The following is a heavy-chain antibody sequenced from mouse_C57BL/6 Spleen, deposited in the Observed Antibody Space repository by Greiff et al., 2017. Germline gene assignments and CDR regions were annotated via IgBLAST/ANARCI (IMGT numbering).Heavy chain of an antibody. V-gene: IGHV1-82*01. CDR1: GYAFSSSW. CDR2: IYPGDGDT. J-gene: IGHJ2*01. D-gene: IGHD2-3*01. CDR3: GRKYYDGYYFDD. Sequence: QVQLKRSGPELVKPGASVKISCKPSGYAFSSSWMNWVKQRPGKGLEWIGRIYPGDGDTNYNGKFKGKATLTADKSSSTAYMQLSSLTSEDSAVXFGGRKYYDGYYFDDWGKGTTLTVSS.